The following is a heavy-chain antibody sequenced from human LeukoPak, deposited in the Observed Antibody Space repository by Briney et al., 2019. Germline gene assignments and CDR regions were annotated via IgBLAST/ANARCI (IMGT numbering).Heavy chain of an antibody. D-gene: IGHD4-11*01. CDR3: AREYSNYPTYYMDV. J-gene: IGHJ6*03. CDR1: GFTFSSYA. CDR2: ISYDGSNK. Sequence: GGSLRLSCAASGFTFSSYAMHWVRQAPGKGLEWVAVISYDGSNKYYADSVKGRFTISRDNSKNTLYLQMNSLRAEDTAVYYCAREYSNYPTYYMDVWGKGTTVTVSS. V-gene: IGHV3-30-3*01.